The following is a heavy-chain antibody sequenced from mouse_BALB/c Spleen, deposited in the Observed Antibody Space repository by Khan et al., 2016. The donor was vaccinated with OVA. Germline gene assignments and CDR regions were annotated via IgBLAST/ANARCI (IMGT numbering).Heavy chain of an antibody. J-gene: IGHJ3*01. CDR1: GFTFTDYY. CDR2: IRKKASGYTT. V-gene: IGHV7-3*02. CDR3: ARVDYGYGFAY. Sequence: EVELVESGGGLVQPGGSLRLSCATSGFTFTDYYMNWVRQPPGKALEWLGFIRKKASGYTTEYSPSMKGRFTISRDNSQSILSLQMNTLRAEDSATYYCARVDYGYGFAYWGQGTLDTVSA. D-gene: IGHD1-2*01.